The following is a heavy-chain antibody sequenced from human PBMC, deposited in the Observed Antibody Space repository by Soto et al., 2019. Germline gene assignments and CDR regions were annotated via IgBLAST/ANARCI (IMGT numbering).Heavy chain of an antibody. CDR3: ARDKGRGYSGLSRYYYYGMDV. Sequence: SETLSLTCTVSGGSISSGGYYWSWIRQHPGKGLEWIGYIYYSGSTYYNPSLKSRVTISVDTSKNQFSLKLSSVTAADTAVYYCARDKGRGYSGLSRYYYYGMDVWGQGTTVTVSS. CDR1: GGSISSGGYY. V-gene: IGHV4-31*03. D-gene: IGHD5-12*01. J-gene: IGHJ6*02. CDR2: IYYSGST.